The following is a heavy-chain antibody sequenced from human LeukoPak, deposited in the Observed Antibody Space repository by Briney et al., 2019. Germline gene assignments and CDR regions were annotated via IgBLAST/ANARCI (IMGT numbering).Heavy chain of an antibody. V-gene: IGHV3-23*01. CDR3: AKRHSDYFFDF. CDR1: GFTFNSYA. CDR2: IGASGGGT. D-gene: IGHD4-11*01. Sequence: PGGSLRLSCAASGFTFNSYAMTWVRQTPGKGLEWVSSIGASGGGTYYADSVKGRFTISRDDSKNTLYLQMSSLRAEDTAVYYCAKRHSDYFFDFWGQGTLVTVSP. J-gene: IGHJ4*02.